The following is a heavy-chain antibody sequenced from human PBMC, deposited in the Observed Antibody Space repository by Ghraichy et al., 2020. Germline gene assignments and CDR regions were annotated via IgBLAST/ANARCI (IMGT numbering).Heavy chain of an antibody. CDR1: GYTFSGYY. V-gene: IGHV1-2*02. CDR3: ARDRGTGWSVGDY. D-gene: IGHD6-19*01. J-gene: IGHJ4*02. Sequence: ASVKVSCKASGYTFSGYYIHWVRQAPGQGLEWMGWINPNTDGTNYAQRFQGRVSMTRDTSVRTVYMELSRLRSDDTAVYYCARDRGTGWSVGDYWGQGTLVIVSS. CDR2: INPNTDGT.